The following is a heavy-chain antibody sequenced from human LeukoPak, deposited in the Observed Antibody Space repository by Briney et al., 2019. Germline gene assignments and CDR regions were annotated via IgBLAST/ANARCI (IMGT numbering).Heavy chain of an antibody. CDR1: GFTFSSYG. J-gene: IGHJ4*02. CDR2: ISYDGSNK. Sequence: GGSLRLSCAASGFTFSSYGMHWVRQAPGKGLEWVAVISYDGSNKYYADSVKGRFTISRDNAKNSLYLQMNSLRGEDTAVYYCTRGPLCDYWGQGTPVTVSS. V-gene: IGHV3-30*03. CDR3: TRGPLCDY.